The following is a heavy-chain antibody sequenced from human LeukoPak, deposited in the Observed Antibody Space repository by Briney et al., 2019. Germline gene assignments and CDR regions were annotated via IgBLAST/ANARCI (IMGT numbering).Heavy chain of an antibody. D-gene: IGHD3-10*01. J-gene: IGHJ4*02. V-gene: IGHV3-48*02. CDR3: ARRDYGSGSFFGIDY. CDR2: ISGGSSTI. Sequence: GGSLRLSCAASGFTFSSYTMHWVRQAPGKGLEWISSISGGSSTIYYADSVKGRFTISRDNARNSLYLQMNSLRDEATAVYYCARRDYGSGSFFGIDYWGQGTLVTVSS. CDR1: GFTFSSYT.